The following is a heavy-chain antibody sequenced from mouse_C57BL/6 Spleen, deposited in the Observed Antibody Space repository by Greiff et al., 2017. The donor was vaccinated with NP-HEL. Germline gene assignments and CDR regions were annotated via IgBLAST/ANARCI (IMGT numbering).Heavy chain of an antibody. CDR1: GYSFTGYF. Sequence: VQLQQSGPELVKPGDSVKISCKASGYSFTGYFMNWVMQSHGKSLEWIGRINPYNGDTFYNQKFKGKATLTVDKSSSTAHMELRSLTSEDSAVYYCARTSATVVAGGYYAMDYWGQGTSVTVSS. D-gene: IGHD1-1*01. CDR2: INPYNGDT. V-gene: IGHV1-20*01. J-gene: IGHJ4*01. CDR3: ARTSATVVAGGYYAMDY.